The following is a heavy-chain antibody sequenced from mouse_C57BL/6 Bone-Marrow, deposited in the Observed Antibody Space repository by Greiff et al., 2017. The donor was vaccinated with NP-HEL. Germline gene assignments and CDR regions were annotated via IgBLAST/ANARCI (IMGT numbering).Heavy chain of an antibody. Sequence: QVQLQQPGAELVKPGASVKLSCKASGYTFTCYWMHWVKQRPGQGLEWIGMIHPNSGSTNYNEKFKSKATLTVDKSSSTAYMQLSSLTSEDSAVYYCARGHYYGSSPYWYFDVWGTGTTVTVSS. CDR1: GYTFTCYW. J-gene: IGHJ1*03. V-gene: IGHV1-64*01. D-gene: IGHD1-1*01. CDR2: IHPNSGST. CDR3: ARGHYYGSSPYWYFDV.